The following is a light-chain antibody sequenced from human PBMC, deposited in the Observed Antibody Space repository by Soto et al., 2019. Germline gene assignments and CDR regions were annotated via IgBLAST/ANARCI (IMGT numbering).Light chain of an antibody. CDR1: QSISNY. CDR2: DTS. V-gene: IGKV1-33*01. J-gene: IGKJ2*02. Sequence: DIQHTRCPRFFPRYQRESVTXTCRTSQSISNYLNWYQHKPGKAPKLLIYDTSNLETGVPSRFSGSRSGTDFTFTISSLQPQDIAAYYCHQYDNHPSTFGHGTKVDIK. CDR3: HQYDNHPST.